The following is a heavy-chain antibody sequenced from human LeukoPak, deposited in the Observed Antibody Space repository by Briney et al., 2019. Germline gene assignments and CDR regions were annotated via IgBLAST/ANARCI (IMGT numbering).Heavy chain of an antibody. Sequence: SETLSLTCTVSDASISSYHWSWIRQPAGKGLEWIGRIYISGSTNYNPSLKSRVTLSLDTSKNQFSLNLSSVTAADTAVYYCARDPFGDFHFDPWGQGTLVTVSS. J-gene: IGHJ5*02. D-gene: IGHD3-16*01. CDR2: IYISGST. CDR1: DASISSYH. V-gene: IGHV4-4*07. CDR3: ARDPFGDFHFDP.